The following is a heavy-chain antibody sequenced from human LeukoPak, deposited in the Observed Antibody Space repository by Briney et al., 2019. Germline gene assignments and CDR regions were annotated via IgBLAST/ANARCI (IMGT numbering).Heavy chain of an antibody. Sequence: PSETLSLTCAVYGGSFSGYYWSWIRQPPGKGLEWIGEINHSGSTNYNPSLKSRVTISVDTSKNQFSLKLSSVTAADMAVYYCAINPAAGYYYYYGMDVWGQGTTVTVSS. J-gene: IGHJ6*02. CDR2: INHSGST. V-gene: IGHV4-34*01. CDR1: GGSFSGYY. CDR3: AINPAAGYYYYYGMDV.